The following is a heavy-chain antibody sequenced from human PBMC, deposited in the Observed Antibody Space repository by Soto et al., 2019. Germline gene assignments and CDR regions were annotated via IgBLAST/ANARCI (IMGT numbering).Heavy chain of an antibody. Sequence: GGSLRLSCAASGFTFGNYAMSWVRQAPGKGLEWVSAISGSGGSKYYADSVRGRFTISRDNSKQTVSLQMTSLRSEDTAIYYCSKPYCTSESCHGGSFDSWGQGTLVTVSS. CDR3: SKPYCTSESCHGGSFDS. CDR1: GFTFGNYA. CDR2: ISGSGGSK. D-gene: IGHD2-2*01. V-gene: IGHV3-23*01. J-gene: IGHJ4*02.